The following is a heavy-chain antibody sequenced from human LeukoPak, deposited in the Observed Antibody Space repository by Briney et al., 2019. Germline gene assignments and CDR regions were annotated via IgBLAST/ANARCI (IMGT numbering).Heavy chain of an antibody. Sequence: SETLSLTCTVSGGSISSYYWSWIRQPPGKGLEWIGYIYYSGSTNYNPSLKSRVTISVDTSKNQFSLKLSSVTAADTAVYYCARDRGATRRYYFDYWGQGTLVTVSS. CDR2: IYYSGST. CDR1: GGSISSYY. J-gene: IGHJ4*02. CDR3: ARDRGATRRYYFDY. D-gene: IGHD1-26*01. V-gene: IGHV4-59*01.